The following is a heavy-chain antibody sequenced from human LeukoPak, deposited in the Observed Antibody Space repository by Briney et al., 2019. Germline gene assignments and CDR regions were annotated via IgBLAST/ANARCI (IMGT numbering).Heavy chain of an antibody. J-gene: IGHJ3*02. CDR3: ARDLNYYDSSGYYSLGAFDI. CDR2: MNPNSGNT. V-gene: IGHV1-8*01. D-gene: IGHD3-22*01. CDR1: GYTFTSYD. Sequence: ASVKVSCKASGYTFTSYDINWVRQAPGQGLEWMGWMNPNSGNTGYAQKFQGRVTMTRNTSISTAYMELSSLRSEDTAVYYCARDLNYYDSSGYYSLGAFDIWGQGTMVTVSS.